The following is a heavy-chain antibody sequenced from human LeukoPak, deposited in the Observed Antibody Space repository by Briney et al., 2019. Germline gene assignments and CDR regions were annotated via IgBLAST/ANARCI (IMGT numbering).Heavy chain of an antibody. J-gene: IGHJ5*02. D-gene: IGHD1-7*01. CDR1: GGSISSGDYY. CDR3: ARASWNWWFDP. Sequence: SETLSLTCTVSGGSISSGDYYWSWIRQPPGKGLECIGYIYYSGSTYYNPSLKSRVTISVDTSKNQFSLKLSSVTAADTAVYYCARASWNWWFDPWGQGTLVTVSS. CDR2: IYYSGST. V-gene: IGHV4-30-4*08.